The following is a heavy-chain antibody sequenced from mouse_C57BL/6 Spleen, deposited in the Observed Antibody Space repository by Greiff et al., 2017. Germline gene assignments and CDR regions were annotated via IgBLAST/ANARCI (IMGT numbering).Heavy chain of an antibody. J-gene: IGHJ4*01. Sequence: EVKLQESGPGLVKPSQSLSLTCSVTGYSITSGYYWNWIRQFPGNKLEWMGYISYDGSNNYNPSLNNRISITRDTSKNQFFLKLNSVTTEDTATYYCARSYLQYAMDYWGQGTSVTVSS. V-gene: IGHV3-6*01. CDR3: ARSYLQYAMDY. CDR2: ISYDGSN. CDR1: GYSITSGYY.